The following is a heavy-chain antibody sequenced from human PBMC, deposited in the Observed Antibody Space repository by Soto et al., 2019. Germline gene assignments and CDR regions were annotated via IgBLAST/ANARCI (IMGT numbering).Heavy chain of an antibody. Sequence: ASVKVSCKASGYTFTSYYMHWVRQAPGQGLEWMEIINPSGGSTSYAQKFQGRVTMTRDTSTSTVYMELSSLRSEDTAVYYCARAVSERGWRFGESNWFDPWGQGTLVTVSS. CDR3: ARAVSERGWRFGESNWFDP. CDR1: GYTFTSYY. V-gene: IGHV1-46*03. J-gene: IGHJ5*02. D-gene: IGHD3-10*01. CDR2: INPSGGST.